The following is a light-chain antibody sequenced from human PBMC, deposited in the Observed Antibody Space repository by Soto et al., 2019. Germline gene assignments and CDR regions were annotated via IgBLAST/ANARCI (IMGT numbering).Light chain of an antibody. J-gene: IGKJ3*01. Sequence: DIVMTQSPDSLAVSLGEGATINCKSSQSVLYSSNNKNYLAWHQQKPGQPPKLLIYWASTRESGVPDRFSGSGSATDFTLTISSLQAEDVAIYYCQQYYSAPLTFGPGTKVDI. CDR1: QSVLYSSNNKNY. CDR3: QQYYSAPLT. V-gene: IGKV4-1*01. CDR2: WAS.